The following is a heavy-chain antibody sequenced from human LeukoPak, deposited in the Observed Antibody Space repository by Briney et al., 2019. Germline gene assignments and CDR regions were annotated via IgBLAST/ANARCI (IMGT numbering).Heavy chain of an antibody. CDR3: AKGRQEVGGSDAFDI. J-gene: IGHJ3*02. CDR2: FSGGGGGT. D-gene: IGHD3-16*01. CDR1: GFTFSSYA. Sequence: PGGSLRLSCAASGFTFSSYAMSWVRQAPGKGLEWVSAFSGGGGGTYYADSAKGRFTISRDNSKNTLSLQMNSLIAEDTAVYYCAKGRQEVGGSDAFDIWGQGTMVTVSS. V-gene: IGHV3-23*01.